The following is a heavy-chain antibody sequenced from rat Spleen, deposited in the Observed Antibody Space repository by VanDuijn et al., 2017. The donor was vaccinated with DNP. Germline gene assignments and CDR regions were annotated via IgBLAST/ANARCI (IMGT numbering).Heavy chain of an antibody. CDR1: GFTFSDYY. J-gene: IGHJ2*01. V-gene: IGHV5-27*01. CDR2: ISASGGST. D-gene: IGHD1-11*01. Sequence: EVQLVGSGGGLVQPGGSLKLSCAASGFTFSDYYMAWVRQAPTNGLELVASISASGGSTSYRDSVKGRFTISRDNAKSTLYLQMDSLRSEDTATYYCTTDFERGYWGQGVMVTVSS. CDR3: TTDFERGY.